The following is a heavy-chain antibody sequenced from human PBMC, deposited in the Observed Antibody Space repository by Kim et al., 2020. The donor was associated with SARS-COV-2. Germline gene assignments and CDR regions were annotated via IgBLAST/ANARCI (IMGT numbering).Heavy chain of an antibody. CDR3: AKDMHYGFPYGMDV. D-gene: IGHD3-10*01. CDR1: GFTFDDYA. CDR2: ISWNSGSI. J-gene: IGHJ6*02. Sequence: GGSLRLSCAASGFTFDDYAMHWVRQAPGKGLEWVSGISWNSGSIGYADSVKGRFTISRDNAKNSLYLQMNSLRAEDTALYYCAKDMHYGFPYGMDVWGQGTMVTVSS. V-gene: IGHV3-9*01.